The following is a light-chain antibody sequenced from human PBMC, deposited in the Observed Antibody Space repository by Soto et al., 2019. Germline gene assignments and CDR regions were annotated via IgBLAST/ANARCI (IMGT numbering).Light chain of an antibody. CDR3: QQRINWPPT. CDR1: QSVSSY. CDR2: DAS. V-gene: IGKV3-11*01. J-gene: IGKJ3*01. Sequence: EVVLTQSPATLSLSPGERATLSCRASQSVSSYLAWYQQKPGQAPRLLIYDASNRATGIPARFSGSGSGTDFTLTISSLQPEDFAVYYCQQRINWPPTFGPGTKVDLK.